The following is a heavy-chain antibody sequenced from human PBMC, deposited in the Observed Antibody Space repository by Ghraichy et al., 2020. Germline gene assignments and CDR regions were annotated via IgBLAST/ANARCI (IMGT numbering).Heavy chain of an antibody. Sequence: GGSLRLSCAASGFNFKGKGCGIHWVRQSPGKGLEWVAVLWYDFDNKYYADSVKGRFTISRDISKGTVSLQMNSLSAEDTATYYCGLHPDKEIQLFLWGQGTQVTVS. J-gene: IGHJ4*01. V-gene: IGHV3-33*01. CDR1: GFNFKGKGCG. D-gene: IGHD5-24*01. CDR2: LWYDFDNK. CDR3: GLHPDKEIQLFL.